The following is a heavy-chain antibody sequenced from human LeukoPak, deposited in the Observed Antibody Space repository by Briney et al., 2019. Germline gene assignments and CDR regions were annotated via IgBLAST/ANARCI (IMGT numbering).Heavy chain of an antibody. CDR2: INQDGSEK. CDR1: GFTFSSYS. D-gene: IGHD5-18*01. J-gene: IGHJ4*02. CDR3: ASEGEYNFGYFH. Sequence: KTGGSLRLSCAASGFTFSSYSMNWVRQAPGKGLEWVANINQDGSEKNCVDSVKGRFTISRDNAKSSLYLQMNSLRAEDTAIYYCASEGEYNFGYFHWGQGSLVTVSS. V-gene: IGHV3-7*01.